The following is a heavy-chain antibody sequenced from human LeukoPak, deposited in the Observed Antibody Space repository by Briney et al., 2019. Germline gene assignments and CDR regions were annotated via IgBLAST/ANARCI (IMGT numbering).Heavy chain of an antibody. J-gene: IGHJ4*02. CDR2: INSDGSST. CDR1: GFTFSSYW. CDR3: AREYYDSSGSPYFDY. D-gene: IGHD3-22*01. Sequence: PGGSLRLSCAASGFTFSSYWMHWVRQAPGKGLVWVSRINSDGSSTTYGDSVKGRFTISRDNAKYTLYMYIHSLRAEDTAVYYCAREYYDSSGSPYFDYWGQGTLVTVSS. V-gene: IGHV3-74*01.